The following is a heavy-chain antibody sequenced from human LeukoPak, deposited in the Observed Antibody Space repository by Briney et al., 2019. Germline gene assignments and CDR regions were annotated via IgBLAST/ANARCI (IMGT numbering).Heavy chain of an antibody. J-gene: IGHJ4*02. CDR2: IKSKTDGGTT. CDR3: TTDLYDY. Sequence: GGALRLSCAAPGYTFNNDWMSWVRQAPGKGLEGVGRIKSKTDGGTTDYAAPVKGRFTISRDDSKNTLYLQMNSLKTEDTAVYYCTTDLYDYWGQGTLVTVSS. V-gene: IGHV3-15*01. CDR1: GYTFNNDW.